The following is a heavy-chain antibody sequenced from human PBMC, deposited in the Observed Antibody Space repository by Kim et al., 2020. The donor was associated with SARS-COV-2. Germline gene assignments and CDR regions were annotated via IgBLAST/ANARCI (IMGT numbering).Heavy chain of an antibody. CDR2: IKGGGGST. V-gene: IGHV3-23*01. J-gene: IGHJ1*01. Sequence: GGSLRLSCAASGFTFSSYAMRWVRQAPGQGLEWVSRIKGGGGSTYYADSVKGRFTISRDNSKNTLYLQMNSLRAEDTAVYYCARDTGPNSYSGLGCWGQG. D-gene: IGHD1-26*01. CDR1: GFTFSSYA. CDR3: ARDTGPNSYSGLGC.